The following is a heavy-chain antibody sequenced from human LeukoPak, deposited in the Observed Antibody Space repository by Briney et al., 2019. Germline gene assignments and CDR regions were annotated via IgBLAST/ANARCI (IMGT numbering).Heavy chain of an antibody. J-gene: IGHJ5*02. CDR1: GYTFTSYD. V-gene: IGHV1-8*01. CDR3: ARGSRYYYDSSGYTGFDP. Sequence: ASVKVSCKASGYTFTSYDINWVRQATGQGLEWMGWMNPNSGNTGYAQKFQGRVTMTRNTSISTAYMELSSLRSEDTAVYYCARGSRYYYDSSGYTGFDPWGQGTLVTVSS. D-gene: IGHD3-22*01. CDR2: MNPNSGNT.